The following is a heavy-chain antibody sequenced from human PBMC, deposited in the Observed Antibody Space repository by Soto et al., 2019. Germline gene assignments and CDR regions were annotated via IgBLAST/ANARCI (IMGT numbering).Heavy chain of an antibody. J-gene: IGHJ6*02. Sequence: PGGSLRLSCAASGFTFSSYAMSWVRQAPGKGLEWASAISGSGGSTYYADSVKGRFTISRDNSKNTLYLQMNSLRAEDTAVYYCAKVPTSYYDFWSGYYTPDYYGMDVWGQGTTVTVSS. CDR3: AKVPTSYYDFWSGYYTPDYYGMDV. V-gene: IGHV3-23*01. D-gene: IGHD3-3*01. CDR2: ISGSGGST. CDR1: GFTFSSYA.